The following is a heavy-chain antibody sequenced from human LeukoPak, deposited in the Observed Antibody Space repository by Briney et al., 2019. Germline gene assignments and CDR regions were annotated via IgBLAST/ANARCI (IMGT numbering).Heavy chain of an antibody. D-gene: IGHD6-19*01. CDR2: ISYDGSNK. V-gene: IGHV3-30-3*01. J-gene: IGHJ4*02. Sequence: PGGSLRLSCAASGFTFSIYTMNWVRQAPGKGLEWVAVISYDGSNKYYADSVKGRFTISRDNSKNTLYLQMNSLRAEDTAVYYCARDHLVAGTGVYYFDYWGQGTLVTVSS. CDR1: GFTFSIYT. CDR3: ARDHLVAGTGVYYFDY.